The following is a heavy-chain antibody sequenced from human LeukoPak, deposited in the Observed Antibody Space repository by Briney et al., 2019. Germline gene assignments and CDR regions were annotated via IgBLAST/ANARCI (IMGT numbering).Heavy chain of an antibody. CDR2: ISWNSGSI. Sequence: SGGSLRLSCAASGFTFDDYAMHWVRQAPGKGLEWVSGISWNSGSIGYADSVKGRFTISRDNAKNSLYLQMNSLRAEDTAVYYCAREVYCSSTSCYTGYFQHWGQGTLVTVSS. J-gene: IGHJ1*01. V-gene: IGHV3-9*01. CDR3: AREVYCSSTSCYTGYFQH. D-gene: IGHD2-2*02. CDR1: GFTFDDYA.